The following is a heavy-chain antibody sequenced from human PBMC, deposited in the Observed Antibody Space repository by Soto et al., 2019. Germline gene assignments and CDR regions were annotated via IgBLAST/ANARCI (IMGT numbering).Heavy chain of an antibody. CDR3: AAPDSNGYYWDFDY. CDR1: GGSISSSSYY. V-gene: IGHV4-39*01. Sequence: QLQLQESGPGLVKPSETLSLTCTVSGGSISSSSYYWGWIRQPPGKGLEWIGSIYYSGSTYYNPSLKSRVTISVDTSKNQFSLKLSSVTAADTAVYYCAAPDSNGYYWDFDYWGQGTLVTVSS. D-gene: IGHD3-22*01. CDR2: IYYSGST. J-gene: IGHJ4*02.